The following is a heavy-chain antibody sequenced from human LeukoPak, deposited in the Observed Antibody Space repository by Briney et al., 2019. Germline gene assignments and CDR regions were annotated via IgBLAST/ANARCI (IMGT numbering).Heavy chain of an antibody. J-gene: IGHJ5*02. D-gene: IGHD3-3*01. Sequence: SDTLSLTCVVNNGSFTEYFWSWIRQPPGKGLEWIGEVYHSGSTNYNPSLKSLLSISADMSKKQFSLKLNSVTAADTAVYYCAREKFLGRLTRVLDTWGQGTLVTDSS. CDR2: VYHSGST. V-gene: IGHV4-34*01. CDR3: AREKFLGRLTRVLDT. CDR1: NGSFTEYF.